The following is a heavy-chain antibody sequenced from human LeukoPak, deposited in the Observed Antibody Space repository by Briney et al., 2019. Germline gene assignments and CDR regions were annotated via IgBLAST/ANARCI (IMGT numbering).Heavy chain of an antibody. J-gene: IGHJ6*02. D-gene: IGHD6-13*01. V-gene: IGHV3-21*01. CDR1: GFTFSSYS. Sequence: GGSLRLSCAASGFTFSSYSMNWVRQAPGKGLEWVSSISSSSSYIYYADSVKGRFTISRDNAKNSLYLQMNSLRAEDTAVYYCARAEEAAAGYGMDVWGQGTTVTVSS. CDR3: ARAEEAAAGYGMDV. CDR2: ISSSSSYI.